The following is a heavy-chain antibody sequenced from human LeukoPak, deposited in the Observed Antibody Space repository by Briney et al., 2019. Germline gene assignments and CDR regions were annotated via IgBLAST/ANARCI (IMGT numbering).Heavy chain of an antibody. J-gene: IGHJ4*02. CDR1: GGSISSGDYY. D-gene: IGHD5-18*01. V-gene: IGHV4-30-4*01. Sequence: SQTLSLTCTVSGGSISSGDYYWSWIRQPPGKGLEWIGYIYYSGSTYYNPSLKSRVTISVDASKNQFSLKLSSVTAADTAVYYCARHLGGYSYGPILKYFDYWGQGTLVTVSS. CDR3: ARHLGGYSYGPILKYFDY. CDR2: IYYSGST.